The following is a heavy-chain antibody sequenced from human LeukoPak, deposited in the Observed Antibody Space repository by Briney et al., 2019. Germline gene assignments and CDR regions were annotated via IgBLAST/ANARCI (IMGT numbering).Heavy chain of an antibody. CDR1: GGSFSGYY. Sequence: PSETLSLTCAVYGGSFSGYYWSWIRQPLGKGLEWIGEINHSGSTNYNPSLKSRVTISVDTSKNQFSLKLSSVTAADTAVYYCAREPLNRTFDYWGQGTLVTVSS. CDR3: AREPLNRTFDY. CDR2: INHSGST. V-gene: IGHV4-34*01. J-gene: IGHJ4*02. D-gene: IGHD2/OR15-2a*01.